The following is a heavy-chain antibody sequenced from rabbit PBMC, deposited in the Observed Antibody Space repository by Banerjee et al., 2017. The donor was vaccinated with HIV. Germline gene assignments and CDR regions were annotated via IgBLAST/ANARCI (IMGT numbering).Heavy chain of an antibody. CDR3: ARDNVDTSSWGL. CDR2: IVGGSSGST. CDR1: GFSFSSSYY. Sequence: QEQLVESGGGLVTLGGSLTLTCTASGFSFSSSYYMCWVRQAPGKGLEWIACIVGGSSGSTYYASWAKGRFTISKTSSTTVTLQMASLTAADTATYFCARDNVDTSSWGLWGPGTLVTVS. D-gene: IGHD1-1*01. J-gene: IGHJ4*01. V-gene: IGHV1S45*01.